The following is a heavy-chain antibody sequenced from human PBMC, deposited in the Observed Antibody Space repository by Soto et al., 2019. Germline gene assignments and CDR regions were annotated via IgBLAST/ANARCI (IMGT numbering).Heavy chain of an antibody. CDR2: IIPILGIA. V-gene: IGHV1-69*02. CDR3: ARALLQGYGMDV. CDR1: GGTFSSYT. J-gene: IGHJ6*02. Sequence: QVQLVQSGAEVKKPGSSVKVSCKASGGTFSSYTISWVRQAPGQGLEWMGRIIPILGIANYAQKFQGRVTITADKSTSTADMELSSLRSEDTSVYYCARALLQGYGMDVWGQGTTVTVSS. D-gene: IGHD2-15*01.